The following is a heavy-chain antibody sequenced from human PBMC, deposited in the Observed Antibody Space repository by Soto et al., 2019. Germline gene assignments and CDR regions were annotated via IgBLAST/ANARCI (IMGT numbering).Heavy chain of an antibody. Sequence: GESLKISCKGSGYTFSGYWISWVRQMPGKGLEWMGRIDPSDSFTTYSPTFQGHVTISSDKSINTAYLQWSSLKASDTAIYYCARHPMAAARPLFCARCHRGLRCHLDSWGQGTLVTVSS. CDR3: ARHPMAAARPLFCARCHRGLRCHLDS. CDR2: IDPSDSFT. D-gene: IGHD6-6*01. V-gene: IGHV5-10-1*01. J-gene: IGHJ4*02. CDR1: GYTFSGYW.